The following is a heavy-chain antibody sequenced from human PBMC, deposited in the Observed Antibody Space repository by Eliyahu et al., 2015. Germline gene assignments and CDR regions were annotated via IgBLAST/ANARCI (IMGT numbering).Heavy chain of an antibody. V-gene: IGHV3-21*01. D-gene: IGHD3-10*01. Sequence: VQLVESGGGLVKSGGSLRLSCAASGFTFSSYSMNWVRQAPGKGLGWVSSISSSSSYIYYADSVKGRFTISRDNAKNSLYLQMNSLRAEDTAVYYCAREIRGVYSGFDYWGQGTLVTVSS. CDR3: AREIRGVYSGFDY. J-gene: IGHJ4*02. CDR1: GFTFSSYS. CDR2: ISSSSSYI.